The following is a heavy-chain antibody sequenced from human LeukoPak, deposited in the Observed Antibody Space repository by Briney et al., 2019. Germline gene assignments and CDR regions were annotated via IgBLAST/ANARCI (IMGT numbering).Heavy chain of an antibody. CDR2: VYYSGTT. V-gene: IGHV4-59*01. Sequence: SETLSPTCTVSGGSISNYCWSWIRQPPGKGLDWIGYVYYSGTTNYNSSLRGRVTISVDTSKNQLSLNLNSVTAADTAVYYCARIVPYNYGYVDYWGQGTLVTVSS. J-gene: IGHJ4*02. CDR3: ARIVPYNYGYVDY. D-gene: IGHD5-18*01. CDR1: GGSISNYC.